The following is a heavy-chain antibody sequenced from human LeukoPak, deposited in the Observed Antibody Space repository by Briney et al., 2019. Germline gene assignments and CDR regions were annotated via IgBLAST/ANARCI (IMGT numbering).Heavy chain of an antibody. D-gene: IGHD1/OR15-1a*01. CDR1: GGSISSYY. Sequence: SETLSLTRTVSGGSISSYYWSWRRQPAGKGVEGIGRIYTSGSTNDNPSLKSRVTMSVDTSKNQFSLKLSSVTAADTAVYYCARGNWNTGFDYWGQGTLVTVSS. J-gene: IGHJ4*02. CDR2: IYTSGST. CDR3: ARGNWNTGFDY. V-gene: IGHV4-4*07.